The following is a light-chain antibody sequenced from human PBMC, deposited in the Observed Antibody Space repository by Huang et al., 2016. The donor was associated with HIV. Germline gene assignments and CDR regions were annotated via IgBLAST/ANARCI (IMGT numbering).Light chain of an antibody. CDR2: WAS. CDR3: QQYYSTPQT. CDR1: KSVLYSSINKNY. Sequence: DIVMTQSPDSLAVSLGERATINCKSSKSVLYSSINKNYLAWYQQKPGQTPKLLIYWASTRESGVPERFSGSGSGTDFTLTISSLQAEDVAVYYCQQYYSTPQTFGQGTKVEIK. J-gene: IGKJ1*01. V-gene: IGKV4-1*01.